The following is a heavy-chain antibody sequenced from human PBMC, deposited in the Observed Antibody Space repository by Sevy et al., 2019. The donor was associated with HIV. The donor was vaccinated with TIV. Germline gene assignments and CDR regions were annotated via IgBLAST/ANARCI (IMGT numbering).Heavy chain of an antibody. CDR3: TRDQMPMEAFGGAPGY. CDR1: GFTFGDYA. CDR2: IRSKAYGGTT. D-gene: IGHD3-16*01. V-gene: IGHV3-49*03. J-gene: IGHJ4*02. Sequence: GGSLRLSCTASGFTFGDYAMSWFRQAPGKGLEWVGFIRSKAYGGTTEYAASVKGRFTISRDDSKSIEYLQMKSLKTEDTAVYYGTRDQMPMEAFGGAPGYWGQGTLVTVSS.